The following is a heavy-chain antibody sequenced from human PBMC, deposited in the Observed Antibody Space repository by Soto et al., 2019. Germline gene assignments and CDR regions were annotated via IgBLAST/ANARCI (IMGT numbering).Heavy chain of an antibody. CDR2: ISDSGTGT. J-gene: IGHJ4*02. V-gene: IGHV3-23*01. CDR3: AKGLINGRWYAED. CDR1: GFTFSSCV. D-gene: IGHD6-13*01. Sequence: EVHLLESGGGLVHPGGSLRLSCGASGFTFSSCVMTWVRQAPGKGLEWVSCISDSGTGTHYADSVKGRFTIYRDNSKNTMYLQMNNLRAEDTGVYYCAKGLINGRWYAEDWGQGTLVTVSS.